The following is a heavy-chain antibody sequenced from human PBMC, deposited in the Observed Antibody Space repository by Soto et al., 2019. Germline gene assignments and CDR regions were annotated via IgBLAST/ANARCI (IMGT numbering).Heavy chain of an antibody. V-gene: IGHV4-39*01. J-gene: IGHJ5*02. CDR3: TKSRLAWLYPFDL. CDR1: GGSISGSSHY. CDR2: VYNSGTT. Sequence: SETLSLTCTVSGGSISGSSHYWGWIRQPPGKGLECIGNVYNSGTTYYNPSLKRRVSISVDTSKNQFSLKLLAVTAADTAVYYCTKSRLAWLYPFDLWGHGTLATVSS. D-gene: IGHD3-9*01.